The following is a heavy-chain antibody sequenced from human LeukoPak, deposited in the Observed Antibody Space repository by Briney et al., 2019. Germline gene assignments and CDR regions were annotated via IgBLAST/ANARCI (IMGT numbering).Heavy chain of an antibody. CDR2: ISYDGINK. CDR1: GFTFSLYA. D-gene: IGHD6-19*01. V-gene: IGHV3-30-3*01. CDR3: ARAPIAVAGRGGYFDY. Sequence: PGRSLRLSCAASGFTFSLYAMHWVRQAPGRGLEWVAFISYDGINKGYADSVKGRFTISRDNSKNMLYLQMNSLRTEDTAMYYCARAPIAVAGRGGYFDYWGQGTLVTVSS. J-gene: IGHJ4*02.